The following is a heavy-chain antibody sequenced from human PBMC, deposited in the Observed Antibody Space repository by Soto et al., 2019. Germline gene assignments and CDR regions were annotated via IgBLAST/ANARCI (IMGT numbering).Heavy chain of an antibody. CDR3: ARATSFSGHHGY. J-gene: IGHJ4*02. D-gene: IGHD2-8*02. Sequence: LSLTCTVSGGSFSSGGYYWSWIRQLPGKGLEWIGYIYYSGSTYYNPSLKSRFTISLDTSKNQFSLKLSSVTAADTAVYYCARATSFSGHHGYWGQGTLVTVSS. CDR2: IYYSGST. V-gene: IGHV4-31*03. CDR1: GGSFSSGGYY.